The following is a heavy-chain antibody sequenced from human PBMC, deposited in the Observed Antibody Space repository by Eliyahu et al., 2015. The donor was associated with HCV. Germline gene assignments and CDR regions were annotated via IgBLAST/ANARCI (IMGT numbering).Heavy chain of an antibody. D-gene: IGHD3-16*02. Sequence: QVQLVQSGAEVKKPGASVKVSCKASGYTFXSXGISWVRQAPGQGLXWMGWISAYNGNTNYAQNLQGRVTMTTDTSTSTAYMELRSLRSDDTAVYYCARYLRLGELSTKYYFDYWGQGTLVTVSS. V-gene: IGHV1-18*01. J-gene: IGHJ4*02. CDR1: GYTFXSXG. CDR3: ARYLRLGELSTKYYFDY. CDR2: ISAYNGNT.